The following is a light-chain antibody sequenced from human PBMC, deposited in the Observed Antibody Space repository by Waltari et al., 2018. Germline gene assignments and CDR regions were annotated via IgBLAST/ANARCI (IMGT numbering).Light chain of an antibody. J-gene: IGLJ2*01. CDR2: DDS. CDR3: QVWNSGSDHVV. V-gene: IGLV3-21*02. Sequence: SYVLTQPPSVSVAPGQTARITCGGNNIGSKNLHWYQQKPGQAPVLVVYDDSDRPSGSPERFSGSNSGNTATLTISRVEAGDEADYYCQVWNSGSDHVVFGGGTKLTVL. CDR1: NIGSKN.